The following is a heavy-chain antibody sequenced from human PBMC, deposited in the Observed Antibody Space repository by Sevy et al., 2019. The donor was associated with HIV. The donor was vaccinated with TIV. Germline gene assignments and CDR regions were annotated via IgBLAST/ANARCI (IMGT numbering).Heavy chain of an antibody. D-gene: IGHD3-16*02. V-gene: IGHV3-30*02. Sequence: GGSLRLSCAASGFRFSSYGMNWVRQAPGKGLERVAFLPYDGSKEDYAASVKGRFTISRDNSKNTLYLQMNSLRVEDTAVYYCTKDMVTFGGIIANSPGGFDIWGQGTMVTVSS. CDR1: GFRFSSYG. CDR3: TKDMVTFGGIIANSPGGFDI. CDR2: LPYDGSKE. J-gene: IGHJ3*02.